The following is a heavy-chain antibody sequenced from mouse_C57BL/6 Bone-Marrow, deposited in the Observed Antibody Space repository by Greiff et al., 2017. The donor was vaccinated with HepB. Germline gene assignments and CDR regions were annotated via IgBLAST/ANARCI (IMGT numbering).Heavy chain of an antibody. CDR1: GYTFTDYY. J-gene: IGHJ4*01. D-gene: IGHD2-4*01. CDR3: AKMGIYYDYGWPY. Sequence: EVQLQQSGPVLVKPGASVKMSCKASGYTFTDYYMNWVKQSHGKSLEWIGVINPYNGGTSYNQKFKGKATLTVDKSSSTAYMELNSLTSEDSAVYYCAKMGIYYDYGWPYWGQGTSVTVSA. V-gene: IGHV1-19*01. CDR2: INPYNGGT.